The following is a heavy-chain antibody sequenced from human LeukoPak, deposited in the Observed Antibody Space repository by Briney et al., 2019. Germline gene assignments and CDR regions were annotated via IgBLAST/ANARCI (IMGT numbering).Heavy chain of an antibody. CDR1: RFTFSTYS. V-gene: IGHV3-21*01. CDR2: ISSRSTYI. CDR3: STSMAQDVDSFHI. D-gene: IGHD2-8*01. J-gene: IGHJ3*02. Sequence: GGSLRLSCAASRFTFSTYSMNWVRQAPGKGLEWVSSISSRSTYIYYADSEKGRFTISRDNAKNSLYLQMNNLRAEDTAMFYWSTSMAQDVDSFHIWGQGTMVTVSS.